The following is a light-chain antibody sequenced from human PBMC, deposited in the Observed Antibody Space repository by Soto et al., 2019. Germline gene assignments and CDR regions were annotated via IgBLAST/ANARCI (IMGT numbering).Light chain of an antibody. J-gene: IGKJ1*01. Sequence: EIVMAQSPATLSVSTGERATLSCRTSQSVISKLAWYQQKPGQAPRLLIYGESTRATGIPARFSGSGSGTEFTLTISSLQSEDFAVYYCQQYNNWPWTFGQGTKVDIK. CDR2: GES. CDR1: QSVISK. V-gene: IGKV3-15*01. CDR3: QQYNNWPWT.